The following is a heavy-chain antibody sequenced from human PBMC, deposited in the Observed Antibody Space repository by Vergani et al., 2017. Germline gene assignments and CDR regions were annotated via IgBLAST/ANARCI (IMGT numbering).Heavy chain of an antibody. V-gene: IGHV3-9*01. CDR1: GFTFDDYA. Sequence: EVQLVESGGGLVQPGRSLRLSCAASGFTFDDYAMHWVRQAPGKGLEWVSGISWNSGSIGYADSVKGRFTISRDNAKNSLYLQMNSLRAEDTALYYCAKAPGRYPNYYFDYWGQGTLVTVSS. CDR2: ISWNSGSI. D-gene: IGHD5-24*01. CDR3: AKAPGRYPNYYFDY. J-gene: IGHJ4*02.